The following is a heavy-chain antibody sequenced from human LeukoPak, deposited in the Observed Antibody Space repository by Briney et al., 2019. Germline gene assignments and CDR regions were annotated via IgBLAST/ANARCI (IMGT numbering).Heavy chain of an antibody. V-gene: IGHV4-59*08. CDR1: GGSISSYY. Sequence: SETLSLTCTVSGGSISSYYWSWILQPPGKGLAWIGYIYYSGSTNYNPSLKSRVTISVDTSKNQFSLKLSSVTAADTAVYYCARPRAYGDYDAFDIWGQGTMVTVSS. CDR2: IYYSGST. J-gene: IGHJ3*02. CDR3: ARPRAYGDYDAFDI. D-gene: IGHD4-17*01.